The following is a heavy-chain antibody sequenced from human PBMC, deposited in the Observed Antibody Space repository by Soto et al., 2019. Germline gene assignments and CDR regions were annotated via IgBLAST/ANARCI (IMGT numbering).Heavy chain of an antibody. J-gene: IGHJ4*02. D-gene: IGHD5-18*01. CDR3: ARDLVGDVDTAMVPFDY. CDR2: ISSSGSTI. CDR1: GFTFSDYY. V-gene: IGHV3-11*01. Sequence: PGGSLRLSCAASGFTFSDYYMSWIRQAPGKGLEWVSYISSSGSTIYYADSVKGRFTISRDNAKNSLYLQMNSLRAEDTAVCYCARDLVGDVDTAMVPFDYWGQGTLVTVSS.